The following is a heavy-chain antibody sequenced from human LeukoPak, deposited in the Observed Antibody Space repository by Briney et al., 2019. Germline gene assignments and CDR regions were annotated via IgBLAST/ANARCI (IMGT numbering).Heavy chain of an antibody. D-gene: IGHD2-15*01. Sequence: GGSLRLSCVASGLTVSSYSMNWVRQAPGKGLEWVSYISSSSSTIYYADSMKGRFTISRDNAKNSLDLQMNSLRDEDTAVYYCARARASGRSGFDYWGQGTLVTVSS. CDR2: ISSSSSTI. CDR3: ARARASGRSGFDY. V-gene: IGHV3-48*02. J-gene: IGHJ4*02. CDR1: GLTVSSYS.